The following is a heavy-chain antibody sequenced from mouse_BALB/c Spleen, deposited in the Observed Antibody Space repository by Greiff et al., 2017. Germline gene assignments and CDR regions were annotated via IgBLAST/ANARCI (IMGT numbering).Heavy chain of an antibody. J-gene: IGHJ3*01. D-gene: IGHD2-1*01. CDR3: ANGNYAWFAY. CDR1: GYSFTGYF. Sequence: VQLQQSGPALVKPGASVKISCKASGYSFTGYFMNWVKQSHGKSLEWIGRINPYNGDTFYNQKFKGKATLTVDNSSSTTNMELLSLTSEDSAGYFCANGNYAWFAYWGQGTLVTVSA. V-gene: IGHV1-37*01. CDR2: INPYNGDT.